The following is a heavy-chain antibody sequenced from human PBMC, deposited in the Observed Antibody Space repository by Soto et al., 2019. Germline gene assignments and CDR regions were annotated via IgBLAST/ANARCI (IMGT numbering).Heavy chain of an antibody. J-gene: IGHJ6*02. CDR2: ISGGGGAK. CDR1: GFTFNSYF. V-gene: IGHV3-23*01. CDR3: AKSLTASNFRLVV. Sequence: GSLRLSCTASGFTFNSYFMSWVRQAPGEGLEWISAISGGGGAKYYSDSVKGRFTISRDNSNNTLYLQMNSLRADDSAVYYCAKSLTASNFRLVVWGHGTRVTVSS. D-gene: IGHD7-27*01.